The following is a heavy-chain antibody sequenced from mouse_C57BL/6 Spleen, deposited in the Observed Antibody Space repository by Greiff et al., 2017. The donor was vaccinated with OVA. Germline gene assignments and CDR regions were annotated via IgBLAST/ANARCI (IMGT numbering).Heavy chain of an antibody. CDR3: TGEDYYGSSPDY. J-gene: IGHJ2*01. CDR1: GFTFSNYW. CDR2: IRLKSANYAT. Sequence: DVKLQESGGGLVQPGGSMKLSCVASGFTFSNYWMNWVRQSPEKGLEWVAQIRLKSANYATHYAESVQGRCTISRDDYRSSVYLQMNNLRDEDTGIHYCTGEDYYGSSPDYWGQGTTLTVSS. V-gene: IGHV6-3*01. D-gene: IGHD1-1*01.